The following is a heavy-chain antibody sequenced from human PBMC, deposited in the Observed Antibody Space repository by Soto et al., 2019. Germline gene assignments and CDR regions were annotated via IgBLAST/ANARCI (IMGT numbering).Heavy chain of an antibody. Sequence: GGSLRLSCAASGFTVSSNYMSWVRQAPGKGLEWVSVIYSGGSTYYADSVKGRFTISRDNSKNTLYLQMNSLRAEDTAVYYCARAHSDYGSGSYPYNWFDPWGQGTLVTVSS. CDR3: ARAHSDYGSGSYPYNWFDP. J-gene: IGHJ5*02. V-gene: IGHV3-66*01. CDR1: GFTVSSNY. D-gene: IGHD3-10*01. CDR2: IYSGGST.